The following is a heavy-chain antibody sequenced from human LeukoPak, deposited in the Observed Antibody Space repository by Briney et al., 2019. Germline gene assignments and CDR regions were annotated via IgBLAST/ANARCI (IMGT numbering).Heavy chain of an antibody. CDR1: GFVFSTYE. D-gene: IGHD3-16*01. J-gene: IGHJ4*02. V-gene: IGHV3-48*03. CDR2: ISRSGSTI. CDR3: ARVGAYAAVNW. Sequence: PGGSLRLSCAASGFVFSTYEMNWVRQAPGKGLEWVSYISRSGSTIHHADSVRGRFTISRDNAKNSLYLQMNSLRAEDTAVYYCARVGAYAAVNWWGQGTLVTVSS.